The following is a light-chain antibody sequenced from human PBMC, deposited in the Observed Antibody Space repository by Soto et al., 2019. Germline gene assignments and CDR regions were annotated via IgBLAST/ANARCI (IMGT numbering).Light chain of an antibody. V-gene: IGKV3-20*01. Sequence: EIVLTQSPGTLSLSPGERATLSCRASQSVISNYLAWYQQKSGQAPRLLIYGASSRAAGIPDRFSGSGSETDFTLTISRLEPEDFGVFYCHQYGSSQTFGQGTKVEIK. CDR1: QSVISNY. CDR3: HQYGSSQT. J-gene: IGKJ1*01. CDR2: GAS.